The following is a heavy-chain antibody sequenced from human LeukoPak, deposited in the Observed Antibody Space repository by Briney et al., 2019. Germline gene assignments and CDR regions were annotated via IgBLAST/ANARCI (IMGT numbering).Heavy chain of an antibody. CDR1: GFTFSDYY. D-gene: IGHD2-2*01. CDR2: ISGSGGST. Sequence: PGGSLRLSCAASGFTFSDYYMSWVRQAPGKGLEWVSAISGSGGSTYYADSVKGRFTISRDNSKNTLYLQMNSLRAEDTAVYYCAKDLVPAASIYYYYMDVWGKRTTVTISS. J-gene: IGHJ6*03. V-gene: IGHV3-23*01. CDR3: AKDLVPAASIYYYYMDV.